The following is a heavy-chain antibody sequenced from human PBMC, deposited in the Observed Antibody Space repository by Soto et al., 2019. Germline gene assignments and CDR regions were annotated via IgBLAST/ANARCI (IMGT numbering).Heavy chain of an antibody. CDR3: AKGGYCTSTSCYAYDY. CDR2: IYHSGST. V-gene: IGHV4-30-2*01. D-gene: IGHD2-2*01. J-gene: IGHJ4*02. CDR1: GGSISNGGYS. Sequence: SETLSLTCAVSGGSISNGGYSWSFIRQPPGKGLEWIGYIYHSGSTYYNPSLKSRVTISVDRSKNQFSLKLSSVTAADMAVFYCAKGGYCTSTSCYAYDYWGQGTLVPVSS.